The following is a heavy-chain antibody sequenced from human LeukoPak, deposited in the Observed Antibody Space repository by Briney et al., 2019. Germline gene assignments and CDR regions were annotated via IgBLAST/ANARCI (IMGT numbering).Heavy chain of an antibody. CDR1: GFTVSNNY. D-gene: IGHD3-22*01. Sequence: PGGSLRLSCAASGFTVSNNYMSWVRQAPGKGLEWVSLIYSGGSTHYTDSVKGRFNISRDNSQNTLYLQMNSLRAEDTAVYYCARGLYSSGYYYDAFDIWGQGTMVTVSS. J-gene: IGHJ3*02. CDR3: ARGLYSSGYYYDAFDI. V-gene: IGHV3-66*01. CDR2: IYSGGST.